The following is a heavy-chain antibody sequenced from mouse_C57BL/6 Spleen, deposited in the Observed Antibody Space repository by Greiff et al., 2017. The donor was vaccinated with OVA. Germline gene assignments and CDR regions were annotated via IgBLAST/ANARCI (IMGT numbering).Heavy chain of an antibody. J-gene: IGHJ4*01. D-gene: IGHD6-2*01. CDR1: GFSLPSYG. CDR2: IWSGGST. V-gene: IGHV2-2*01. Sequence: VKLMESGPGLVQPSQSLSITCTVSGFSLPSYGVHWVRQSPGKGLEWLGVIWSGGSTDYNADFISRLSISKNNSKSQVFFKRMRLQADDTAIYYCARNSSLGMDYWGQGTSVTVAS. CDR3: ARNSSLGMDY.